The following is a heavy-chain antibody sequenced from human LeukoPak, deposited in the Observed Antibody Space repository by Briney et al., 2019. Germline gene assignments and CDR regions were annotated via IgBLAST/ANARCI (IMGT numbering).Heavy chain of an antibody. CDR1: GYSFTSYW. D-gene: IGHD5-24*01. J-gene: IGHJ4*02. CDR2: IYPGDSDT. V-gene: IGHV5-51*01. Sequence: GESLKISCKGSGYSFTSYWIGWVRQMPGKGLEWMGIIYPGDSDTRYSPSFQGQVTISADKSIITAYLQWSSLKASDTAMYYCARQAKKTWLQFPHREYYFDYWGQGTLVTVSS. CDR3: ARQAKKTWLQFPHREYYFDY.